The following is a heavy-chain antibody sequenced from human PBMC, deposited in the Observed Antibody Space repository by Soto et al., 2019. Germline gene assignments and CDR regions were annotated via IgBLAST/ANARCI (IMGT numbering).Heavy chain of an antibody. CDR1: VFTCSSFG. Sequence: GALRVSGTASVFTCSSFGMTWVRQAPGKGLEWVSTVNGVGDSTHYADSVKGRFSIFRDNSKNTVYLQMNSLRAEDSAIYYCVKDVGYGFILYDFWGQGTLVTVSS. V-gene: IGHV3-23*01. D-gene: IGHD3-16*01. CDR3: VKDVGYGFILYDF. J-gene: IGHJ4*02. CDR2: VNGVGDST.